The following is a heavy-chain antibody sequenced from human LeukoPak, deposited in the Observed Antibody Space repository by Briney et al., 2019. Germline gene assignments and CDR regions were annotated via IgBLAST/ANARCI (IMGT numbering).Heavy chain of an antibody. CDR2: IYYSGST. CDR1: GGSISSYY. D-gene: IGHD3-10*01. Sequence: SETLSLTCTVSGGSISSYYWSWIRQPPGKGLEWIGYIYYSGSTNCNPSLKSRVTISVDTSKNQFSLKLSSVTAADTAVYYCARVRVYYYGMDVWGKGTTVTVSS. CDR3: ARVRVYYYGMDV. V-gene: IGHV4-59*01. J-gene: IGHJ6*04.